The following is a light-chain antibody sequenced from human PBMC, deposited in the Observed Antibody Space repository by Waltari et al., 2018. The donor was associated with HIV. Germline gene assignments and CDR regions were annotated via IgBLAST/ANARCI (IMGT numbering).Light chain of an antibody. CDR3: SSYTTSDTPVV. J-gene: IGLJ2*01. V-gene: IGLV2-14*03. Sequence: QSALTQPASVSGSPGQSITISCTGTSSDVGGYNYVSWYQQHPGKAPKLMISAVTNRPSGVSNRFSGSKSGNPASLTISGLQAEDEADYYCSSYTTSDTPVVFGGGTKLTVL. CDR2: AVT. CDR1: SSDVGGYNY.